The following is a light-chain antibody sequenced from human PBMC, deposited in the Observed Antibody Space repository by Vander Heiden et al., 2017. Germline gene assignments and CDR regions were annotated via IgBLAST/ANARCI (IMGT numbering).Light chain of an antibody. V-gene: IGLV2-14*01. J-gene: IGLJ2*01. Sequence: QSALTQPASVSGSPGLSIPISCTGTSSDVGAYNYGSWYQQHPGKAPKLIISDVSNRPSGVSNRFSGSKSGNTASLTISGLQAEDEADYYCGSYTSSTTRVFGGGTKLTVL. CDR1: SSDVGAYNY. CDR3: GSYTSSTTRV. CDR2: DVS.